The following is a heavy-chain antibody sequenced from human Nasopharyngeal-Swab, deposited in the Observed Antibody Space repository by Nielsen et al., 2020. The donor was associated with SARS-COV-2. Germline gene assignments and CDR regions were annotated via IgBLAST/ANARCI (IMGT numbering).Heavy chain of an antibody. CDR3: ARSTYYDFWSGYYGY. CDR2: INHSGST. D-gene: IGHD3-3*01. CDR1: GGSFSGYY. Sequence: SETLPLTCAVYGGSFSGYYWSWIRQPPGKGLEWIGEINHSGSTNYNPSLKSRVTISVDTSKNQFSLKLSSVTAADTAVYYCARSTYYDFWSGYYGYWGQGTLVTVSS. J-gene: IGHJ4*02. V-gene: IGHV4-34*01.